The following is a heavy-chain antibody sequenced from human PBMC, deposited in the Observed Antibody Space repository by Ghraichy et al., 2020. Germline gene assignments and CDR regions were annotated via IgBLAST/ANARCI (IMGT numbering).Heavy chain of an antibody. D-gene: IGHD6-13*01. V-gene: IGHV3-23*01. CDR1: GFTFSSYA. J-gene: IGHJ4*02. CDR2: ISGSGGST. CDR3: AKGSGYSSSWRERTKYYFDY. Sequence: GGSLRLSCAASGFTFSSYAMSWVRQAPGKGLEWVSAISGSGGSTYYADSVKGRFTISRDNSKNTLYLQMNSLRAEDTAVYYCAKGSGYSSSWRERTKYYFDYWGQGTLVTVSS.